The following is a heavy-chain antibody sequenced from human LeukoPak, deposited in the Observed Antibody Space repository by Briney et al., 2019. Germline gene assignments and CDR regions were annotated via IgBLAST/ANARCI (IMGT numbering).Heavy chain of an antibody. Sequence: PSETLSLTCTVSGGSVNSGNYYWSWIRQPPGKGLEWIGFNSYSGNTNYNPSLKSRVTISVGTSKNHFSLNLDSVTAADTAVYFCARVGSGSFDYWGQGTLVTVSS. J-gene: IGHJ4*02. CDR2: NSYSGNT. D-gene: IGHD1-26*01. V-gene: IGHV4-61*01. CDR1: GGSVNSGNYY. CDR3: ARVGSGSFDY.